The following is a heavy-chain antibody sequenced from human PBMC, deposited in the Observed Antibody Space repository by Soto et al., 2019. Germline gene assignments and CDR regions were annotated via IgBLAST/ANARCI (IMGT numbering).Heavy chain of an antibody. CDR2: ISSSSTI. CDR3: ARGLRFLEWLRRGWFDP. CDR1: GFTFSSYS. Sequence: GGSLRLSCAASGFTFSSYSMNWVRQAPGKGLEWVSYISSSSTIYYADSVKGRFTISRDNAKNSLYLQMNSLRDEDTAVYYCARGLRFLEWLRRGWFDPWGQGTLVTVSS. J-gene: IGHJ5*02. V-gene: IGHV3-48*02. D-gene: IGHD3-3*01.